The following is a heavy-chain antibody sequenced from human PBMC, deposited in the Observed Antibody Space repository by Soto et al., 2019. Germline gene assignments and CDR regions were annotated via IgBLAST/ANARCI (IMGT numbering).Heavy chain of an antibody. CDR3: ARLVVPAYMDV. V-gene: IGHV3-66*04. CDR1: GFTVSSNY. Sequence: GGSLRLSCAASGFTVSSNYMSWVRQAPGKGLEWVSVIYSGGSTYYADSVKGRFTISRDNSKNTLYLQMNSLRAEDTAVYYCARLVVPAYMDVWRKGNTVTVSS. CDR2: IYSGGST. J-gene: IGHJ6*03. D-gene: IGHD2-2*01.